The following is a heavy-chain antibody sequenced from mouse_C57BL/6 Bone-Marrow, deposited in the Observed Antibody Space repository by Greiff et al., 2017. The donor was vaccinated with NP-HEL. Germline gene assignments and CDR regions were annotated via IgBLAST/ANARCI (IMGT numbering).Heavy chain of an antibody. Sequence: QVQLQQSGAELVRPGTSVKVSCKASGYAFTNYLIEWVKQRPGQGLEWIGVINPGSGGTNYNEKFKGKATLTADKSSSTAYMQLSSLTSEDSAVYFCARAKGYYSKKDWYFDVWGTGTTVTVSS. CDR3: ARAKGYYSKKDWYFDV. CDR1: GYAFTNYL. J-gene: IGHJ1*03. CDR2: INPGSGGT. V-gene: IGHV1-54*01. D-gene: IGHD2-12*01.